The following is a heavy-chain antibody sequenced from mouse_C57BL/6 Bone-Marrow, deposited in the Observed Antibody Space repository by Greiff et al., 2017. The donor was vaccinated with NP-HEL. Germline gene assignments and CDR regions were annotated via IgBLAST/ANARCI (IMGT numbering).Heavy chain of an antibody. Sequence: EVKVVESGGGLVQPGESLKLSCESNEYEFPSHDMSWVRKTPEKRLELVAAINSDGGSTYYPDTMERRFIISRDNTKKTLYLQMSSLRSEDTALYYCARHYDYDVHWYFDVWGTGTTVTVSS. CDR2: INSDGGST. V-gene: IGHV5-2*01. J-gene: IGHJ1*03. CDR1: EYEFPSHD. D-gene: IGHD2-4*01. CDR3: ARHYDYDVHWYFDV.